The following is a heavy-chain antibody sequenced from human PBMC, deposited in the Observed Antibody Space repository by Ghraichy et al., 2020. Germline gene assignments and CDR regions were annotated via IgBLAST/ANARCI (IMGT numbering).Heavy chain of an antibody. Sequence: ASVKVTCKASGYTFTSYDINWVRQATGQGLEWMGWMNPNSGNTGYAQKFQGRVTMTRNTSISTAYMELSSLRSEDTAVYYCARVYYDFWSGYPAFDIWGQGTMVTVSS. CDR2: MNPNSGNT. D-gene: IGHD3-3*01. J-gene: IGHJ3*02. V-gene: IGHV1-8*01. CDR1: GYTFTSYD. CDR3: ARVYYDFWSGYPAFDI.